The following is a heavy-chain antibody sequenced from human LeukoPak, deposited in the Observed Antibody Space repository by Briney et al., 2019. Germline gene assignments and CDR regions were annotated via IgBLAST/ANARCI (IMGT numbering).Heavy chain of an antibody. V-gene: IGHV1-2*02. D-gene: IGHD2-15*01. CDR3: ASGGYCSGGSCYSDY. CDR2: INPNSGGT. CDR1: GYTFTGYN. J-gene: IGHJ4*02. Sequence: ASVKVSCKASGYTFTGYNFHWVQQAPGQGLKWMGGINPNSGGTNYAQKFQGRVTMTRDTSISTAYMELSRLRSDDTAVYYCASGGYCSGGSCYSDYWGQGTLVTVSS.